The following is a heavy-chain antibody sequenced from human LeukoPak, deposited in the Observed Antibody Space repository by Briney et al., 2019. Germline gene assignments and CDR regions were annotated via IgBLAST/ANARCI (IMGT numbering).Heavy chain of an antibody. V-gene: IGHV1-2*02. CDR1: GYTFTGYY. J-gene: IGHJ5*02. CDR2: INPNSGGT. CDR3: ARAPGYYDFWSGPPFDP. Sequence: ASVKVSCKASGYTFTGYYMHWVRQAPGQGLEWMEWINPNSGGTNYAQKFQGRVTMTRNTSISTAYMELSSLRSEDTAVYYCARAPGYYDFWSGPPFDPWGQGTLVTVSS. D-gene: IGHD3-3*01.